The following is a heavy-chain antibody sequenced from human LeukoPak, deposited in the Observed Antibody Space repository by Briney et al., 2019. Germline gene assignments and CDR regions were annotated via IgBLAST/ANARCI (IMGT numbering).Heavy chain of an antibody. CDR1: GGSFSGYY. CDR3: ASVAAREGYYFDY. D-gene: IGHD6-6*01. V-gene: IGHV4-34*09. Sequence: SETLSLTCAVYGGSFSGYYWSWIRQPPGKGLEWIGEINHSGSTNYNPSLKSRVTISVDTSKNQFSLKLSSVTAADTAVYYCASVAAREGYYFDYWGQGTLVTVSS. CDR2: INHSGST. J-gene: IGHJ4*02.